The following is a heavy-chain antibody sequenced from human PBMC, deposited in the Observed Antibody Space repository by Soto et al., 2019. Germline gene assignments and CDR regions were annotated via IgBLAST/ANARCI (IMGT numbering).Heavy chain of an antibody. CDR3: ARTDYVSSYYYYYMDV. CDR1: GYTFTSYD. CDR2: MNPNSGNT. J-gene: IGHJ6*03. Sequence: ASVKVSCKGSGYTFTSYDINWVRQATGQWLEWMGWMNPNSGNTGYAQKFQGRVTMTRNTSISTAYMELSSLRSEDTAVYYCARTDYVSSYYYYYMDVWGKGTTVTVSS. D-gene: IGHD4-17*01. V-gene: IGHV1-8*01.